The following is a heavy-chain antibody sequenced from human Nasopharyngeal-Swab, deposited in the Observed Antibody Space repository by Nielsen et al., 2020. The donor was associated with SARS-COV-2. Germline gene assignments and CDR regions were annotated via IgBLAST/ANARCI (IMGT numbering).Heavy chain of an antibody. CDR3: ARPGGSGDPYWYFDL. J-gene: IGHJ2*01. CDR1: GDSITSYY. D-gene: IGHD3-16*01. V-gene: IGHV4-59*01. Sequence: SETLSLTCSVSGDSITSYYWSWIRQPPGKGLEWIGYMYYSGSTSHNPSLKRRVTISVDTSTNQISLKLTFVTAADTAVYYCARPGGSGDPYWYFDLWGRGTLVTVSS. CDR2: MYYSGST.